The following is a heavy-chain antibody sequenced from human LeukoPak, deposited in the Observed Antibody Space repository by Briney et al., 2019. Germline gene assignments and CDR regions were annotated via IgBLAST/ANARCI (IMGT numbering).Heavy chain of an antibody. D-gene: IGHD3-3*01. Sequence: PGGSLRLSCAASGFTFSDYYMTWIRQAPGKGLEWVSYISSSGSTKYYTDSVKGRFTISRDNAKNSLYLQMNSLRADDTAVYYCARVERSWFDPWGQGTLVTVSS. CDR3: ARVERSWFDP. V-gene: IGHV3-11*04. CDR2: ISSSGSTK. CDR1: GFTFSDYY. J-gene: IGHJ5*02.